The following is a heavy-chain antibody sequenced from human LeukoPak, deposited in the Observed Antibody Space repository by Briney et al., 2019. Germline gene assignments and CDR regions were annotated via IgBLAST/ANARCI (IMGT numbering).Heavy chain of an antibody. D-gene: IGHD3-22*01. J-gene: IGHJ3*02. CDR1: GGSISSYY. V-gene: IGHV4-59*01. CDR3: AGSGSNYYDSSGYNAFDI. Sequence: SETLSLTCTVSGGSISSYYWSWIRQPPGNGLEWIGYIYYSGSTNYNPSLKSRVTISADTSKNQFSLKLSSVTAADTAVYYCAGSGSNYYDSSGYNAFDIWGQGTMVTVSS. CDR2: IYYSGST.